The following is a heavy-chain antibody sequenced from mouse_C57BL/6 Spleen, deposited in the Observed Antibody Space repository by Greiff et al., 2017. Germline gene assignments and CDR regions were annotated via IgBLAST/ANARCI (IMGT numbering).Heavy chain of an antibody. CDR3: ARRGDSSYNYAMDY. CDR1: GYTFTSYW. CDR2: IDPSDSYT. J-gene: IGHJ4*01. D-gene: IGHD1-1*01. Sequence: QVQLQQPGAELVMPGASVKLSCKASGYTFTSYWMHWVKQRPGQGLEWIGEIDPSDSYTNYNQKFKGKSTLTVAKSASTAYMQLSSLTSEDSAVEYCARRGDSSYNYAMDYWGQGTSVTVSS. V-gene: IGHV1-69*01.